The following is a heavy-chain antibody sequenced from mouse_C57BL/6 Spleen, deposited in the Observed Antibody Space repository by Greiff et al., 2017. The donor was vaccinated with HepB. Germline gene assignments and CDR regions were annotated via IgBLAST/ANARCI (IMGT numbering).Heavy chain of an antibody. Sequence: LVESGPELVKPGASVKISCKASGYSFTDYNMNWVKQSHGKSLEWIGVINPNYGTTSYNQKFKGKATLTVDQSSSTAYMQLNSLTSEDSAVYYCARERIYYGSSYDDYWGQGTTLTVAS. CDR2: INPNYGTT. J-gene: IGHJ2*01. CDR1: GYSFTDYN. V-gene: IGHV1-39*01. CDR3: ARERIYYGSSYDDY. D-gene: IGHD1-1*01.